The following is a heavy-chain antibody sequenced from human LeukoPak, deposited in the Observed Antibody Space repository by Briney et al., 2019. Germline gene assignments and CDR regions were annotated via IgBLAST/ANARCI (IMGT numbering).Heavy chain of an antibody. CDR3: ARVFKEIVVVYTGTAYYYGMDV. CDR1: GFTFSSYS. D-gene: IGHD2-15*01. J-gene: IGHJ6*02. Sequence: GGSLRLSCAASGFTFSSYSMNWVRQAPGKGLEWVSYISGSSSTIYYADSVKGRFTISRDNAKNSLYLQMNSPRAEDTAVYYCARVFKEIVVVYTGTAYYYGMDVWGQGTTVTVSS. V-gene: IGHV3-48*01. CDR2: ISGSSSTI.